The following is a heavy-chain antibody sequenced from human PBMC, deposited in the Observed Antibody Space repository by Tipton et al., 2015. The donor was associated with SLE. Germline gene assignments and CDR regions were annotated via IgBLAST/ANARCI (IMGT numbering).Heavy chain of an antibody. V-gene: IGHV4-4*09. CDR2: IYTSGST. CDR1: GGSIRSYY. CDR3: ARGMNSGSYYSLYYFDY. D-gene: IGHD3-10*01. J-gene: IGHJ4*02. Sequence: TLSLTCTVSGGSIRSYYWSWIRQPPGKGLEWIGCIYTSGSTNYNPSLKSRVTISVDTSKNQFSLKMSSLTAADTAVYYCARGMNSGSYYSLYYFDYWGQGTLVTVSS.